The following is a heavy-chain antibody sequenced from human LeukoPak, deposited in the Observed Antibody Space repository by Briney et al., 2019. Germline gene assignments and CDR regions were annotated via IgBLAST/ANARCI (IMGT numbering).Heavy chain of an antibody. CDR1: GFNFSTYG. J-gene: IGHJ4*02. CDR2: IWYDGSIK. V-gene: IGHV3-33*01. CDR3: ARGQQLVKTD. D-gene: IGHD6-13*01. Sequence: GGSLRLSCAASGFNFSTYGMHWVRRAPGKGLEWVAVIWYDGSIKNYADSVKGRFTISRDNSKNTVYLQMDSLRAEDTALNYCARGQQLVKTDWGQGTLVTVSS.